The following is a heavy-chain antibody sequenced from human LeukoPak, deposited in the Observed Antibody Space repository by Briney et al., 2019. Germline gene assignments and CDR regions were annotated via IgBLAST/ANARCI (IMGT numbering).Heavy chain of an antibody. CDR1: GYTFTSYG. Sequence: ASVKVSCKASGYTFTSYGISWVRQAPGQGLEWMGWISAYNGNTNYAQKLQGRVTMTTDTSTSTAYMELRSLRSDDTAVYYCARVRGTSGDSKNGLDYWGQGTLVTVSS. CDR2: ISAYNGNT. D-gene: IGHD2-21*02. V-gene: IGHV1-18*01. CDR3: ARVRGTSGDSKNGLDY. J-gene: IGHJ4*02.